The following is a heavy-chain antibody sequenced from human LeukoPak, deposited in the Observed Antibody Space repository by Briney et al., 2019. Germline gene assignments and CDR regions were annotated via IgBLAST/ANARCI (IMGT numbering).Heavy chain of an antibody. CDR1: GYTLTELS. D-gene: IGHD3-10*01. J-gene: IGHJ3*02. CDR3: ARMGAYYYGSGSYRPGFDAFDI. Sequence: ASVKVSCKVSGYTLTELSMHWVRQAPGKGLEWMGGFDPEDGETIYAQKFQGRVTMTEDTSTDTAYMELSSLRSEDTAVYYCARMGAYYYGSGSYRPGFDAFDIWGQGTMVTVS. CDR2: FDPEDGET. V-gene: IGHV1-24*01.